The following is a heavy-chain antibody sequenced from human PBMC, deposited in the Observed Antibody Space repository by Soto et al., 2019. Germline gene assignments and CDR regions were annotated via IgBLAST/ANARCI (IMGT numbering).Heavy chain of an antibody. V-gene: IGHV4-59*01. CDR3: ARVPDHSVRRGLWAEYHYYYMDV. CDR1: GDSISGSY. CDR2: YSGNT. J-gene: IGHJ6*03. D-gene: IGHD1-1*01. Sequence: QVQLQESGPGLVKPSETLSLTCTVSGDSISGSYWSWIRQPPGKGLEWIGYSGNTNYNPSLKSRVTIAVDTSKNQFSLKLASVTAADTAVYYCARVPDHSVRRGLWAEYHYYYMDVWGKGTTVTVSS.